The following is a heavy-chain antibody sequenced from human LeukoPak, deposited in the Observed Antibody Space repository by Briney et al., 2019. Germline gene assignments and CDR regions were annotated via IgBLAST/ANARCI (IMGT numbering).Heavy chain of an antibody. Sequence: GGSLRLSCAASGFTFSSIAMSWVRQAPGKGLEWVSAIRSNGETVYNADSVKGRFTISRDNSKNTVSLQLNSLRAEDTAVYYCAKDGVSFNKRWDWFDPWGQGTLVTVSS. CDR1: GFTFSSIA. CDR2: IRSNGETV. D-gene: IGHD1-26*01. J-gene: IGHJ5*02. V-gene: IGHV3-23*01. CDR3: AKDGVSFNKRWDWFDP.